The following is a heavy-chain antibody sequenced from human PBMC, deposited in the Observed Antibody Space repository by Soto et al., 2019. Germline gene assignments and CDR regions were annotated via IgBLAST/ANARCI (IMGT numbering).Heavy chain of an antibody. CDR2: IYSGGST. D-gene: IGHD1-26*01. CDR1: GFTASSNY. V-gene: IGHV3-66*01. Sequence: GGSLRLSCAASGFTASSNYMSWVRQAPGKGLEWVSVIYSGGSTYYADSVKGRFTISRDNSKNTLYLQMNSLRAEDTAVYYCAIAVSLVGATHDYWGQGTLVTVSS. CDR3: AIAVSLVGATHDY. J-gene: IGHJ4*02.